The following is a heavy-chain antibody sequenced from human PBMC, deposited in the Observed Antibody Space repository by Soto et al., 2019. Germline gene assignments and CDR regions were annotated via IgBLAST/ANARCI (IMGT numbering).Heavy chain of an antibody. V-gene: IGHV4-30-4*01. Sequence: SETLSLTCTVSGGSISSGDYYWSCMRQPPGKGLEWIGYIYYSGSTYYNPSLKSRVTISVDTSKNQFSLKLSSVTAADTAVYYCARGYYYDSSGYYYYFDYWGQGTLVTVSS. D-gene: IGHD3-22*01. CDR3: ARGYYYDSSGYYYYFDY. CDR2: IYYSGST. CDR1: GGSISSGDYY. J-gene: IGHJ4*02.